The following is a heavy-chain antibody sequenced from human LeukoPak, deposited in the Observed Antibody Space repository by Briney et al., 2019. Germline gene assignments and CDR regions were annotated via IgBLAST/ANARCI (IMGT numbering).Heavy chain of an antibody. CDR2: IWFDASNK. Sequence: GGSLRLSCAASGFTFSNYGMHWVRQAPGKGPEWVAVIWFDASNKYYADSVKGRFTISRDNSKNTLYLEMNRLRGEDTAVYYCARSVGATTDWFDPWGQGTQVIVSS. CDR3: ARSVGATTDWFDP. D-gene: IGHD1-26*01. J-gene: IGHJ5*02. CDR1: GFTFSNYG. V-gene: IGHV3-33*01.